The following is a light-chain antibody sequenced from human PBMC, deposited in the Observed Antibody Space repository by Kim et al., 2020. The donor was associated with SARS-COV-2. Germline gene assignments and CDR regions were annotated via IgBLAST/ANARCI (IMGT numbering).Light chain of an antibody. CDR3: QQYGSSPWT. V-gene: IGKV3-20*01. CDR1: QSVSGSY. J-gene: IGKJ1*01. CDR2: DAS. Sequence: EIVLTQSPGTLSLSPGERATLSCRASQSVSGSYLAWYQQKRGQVPRLVIYDASSRATGIPDRFGGSGSGTDFTLTISRLEPEDFAVYYFQQYGSSPWTFGQGTKVDFK.